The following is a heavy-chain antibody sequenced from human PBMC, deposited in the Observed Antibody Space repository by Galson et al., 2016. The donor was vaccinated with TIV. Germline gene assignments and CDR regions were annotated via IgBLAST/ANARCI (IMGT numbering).Heavy chain of an antibody. V-gene: IGHV3-11*05. Sequence: SLRLSCAISGFTFSDYYMIWVRQAPGKGLQWVSYISSSGILINYADSVKGRFTVSRDNAKGSLFLQMNSLRVEDTAVYYCARGSLDRWGQGTLVTVSS. CDR3: ARGSLDR. J-gene: IGHJ5*02. CDR2: ISSSGILI. CDR1: GFTFSDYY.